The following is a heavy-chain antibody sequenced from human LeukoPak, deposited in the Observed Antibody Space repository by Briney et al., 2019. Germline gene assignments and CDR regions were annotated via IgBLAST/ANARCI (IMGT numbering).Heavy chain of an antibody. CDR1: GFTFNSYS. J-gene: IGHJ5*02. D-gene: IGHD3-10*01. CDR3: ARASTYYYGSGSRTGFDP. CDR2: ISSSSSYI. Sequence: PGGSLRLSCAASGFTFNSYSMNWVRQAPGKGLEWVSSISSSSSYIYYADSVKGRFTISRDNSKNTLYLQMNSLRAEDTAVYYCARASTYYYGSGSRTGFDPWGEGTLVSVSS. V-gene: IGHV3-21*01.